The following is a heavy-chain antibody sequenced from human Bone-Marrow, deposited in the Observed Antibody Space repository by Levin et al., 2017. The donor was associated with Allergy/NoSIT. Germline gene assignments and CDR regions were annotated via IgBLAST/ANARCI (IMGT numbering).Heavy chain of an antibody. CDR2: IKLDGSEK. CDR3: ARTFGSSPIDY. D-gene: IGHD3-16*01. J-gene: IGHJ4*02. Sequence: GGSLRLSCAASGFTFSSYWMSWVRQAPGTGLEWVATIKLDGSEKYYVDSVKGRFTISRDNAKSSLYLQLDSLRADDPAVYYCARTFGSSPIDYWGQGALVTVSS. CDR1: GFTFSSYW. V-gene: IGHV3-7*01.